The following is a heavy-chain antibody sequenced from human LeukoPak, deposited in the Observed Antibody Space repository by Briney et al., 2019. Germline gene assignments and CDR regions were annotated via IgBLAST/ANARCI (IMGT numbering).Heavy chain of an antibody. V-gene: IGHV4-39*01. CDR1: GGSISSGSYY. J-gene: IGHJ4*02. Sequence: SETLSLTCTVSGGSISSGSYYWGWIRQPPGKGLEWIGSIYYSGSTYYNPSLKSRVTISVDTSKNQFSLKLSSVTAADTAVYYCARHTPHDYGDPRDFDYWGQGTLVTVSS. D-gene: IGHD4-17*01. CDR3: ARHTPHDYGDPRDFDY. CDR2: IYYSGST.